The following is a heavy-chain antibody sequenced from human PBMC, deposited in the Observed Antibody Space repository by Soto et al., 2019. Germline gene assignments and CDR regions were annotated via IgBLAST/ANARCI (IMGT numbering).Heavy chain of an antibody. J-gene: IGHJ4*02. V-gene: IGHV5-10-1*01. CDR2: IDPSDSYT. Sequence: PGESLKISCKGSGYSFTSYWISWVRQMPGKGLEWMGRIDPSDSYTNYSPSFQGHVTISADKSISTAYLQWSSLKASDTAMYYCAXXXXXPXXXXVLNPTTETFDYWGQGTLVTVSS. CDR1: GYSFTSYW. D-gene: IGHD4-4*01. CDR3: AXXXXXPXXXXVLNPTTETFDY.